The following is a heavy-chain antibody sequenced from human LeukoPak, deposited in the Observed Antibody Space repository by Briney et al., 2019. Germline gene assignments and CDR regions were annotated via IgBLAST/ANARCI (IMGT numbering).Heavy chain of an antibody. CDR1: GFTFSSYA. V-gene: IGHV3-23*01. Sequence: GGSLRLSCAASGFTFSSYAMSWVRQAPGKGLEWVSAISGSGGSTYYADSVKGRFTISRDNSKNTLYLQMNSLRAEDTAVYYCARSLYYHDSSGYYDAFDIWGQGTMVTVSS. D-gene: IGHD3-22*01. CDR2: ISGSGGST. J-gene: IGHJ3*02. CDR3: ARSLYYHDSSGYYDAFDI.